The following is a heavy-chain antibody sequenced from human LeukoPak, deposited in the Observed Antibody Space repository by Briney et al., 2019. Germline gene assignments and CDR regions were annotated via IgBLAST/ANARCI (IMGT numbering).Heavy chain of an antibody. J-gene: IGHJ4*02. CDR2: VYYTGST. D-gene: IGHD3-10*01. Sequence: PSETLSLTCTVSGGSISSYYWGWIRQPPGKGLEWVGSVYYTGSTFYNPSLKSRVTTSVDTSKNHFSLNLGSVTAADTAVYYCARHRGRYYDSGSYYYFDYWGQGTLVTVSS. CDR1: GGSISSYY. V-gene: IGHV4-39*02. CDR3: ARHRGRYYDSGSYYYFDY.